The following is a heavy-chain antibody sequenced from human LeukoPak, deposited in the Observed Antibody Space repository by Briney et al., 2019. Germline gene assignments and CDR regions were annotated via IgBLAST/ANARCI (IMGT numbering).Heavy chain of an antibody. V-gene: IGHV4-4*07. J-gene: IGHJ4*02. CDR3: ARARGRLLLVDY. CDR2: IYSSGST. D-gene: IGHD2-15*01. Sequence: PSETLSLICTVSSGSITSYYWNWIRQPAGKGLEWIGRIYSSGSTDYNPSLKSRVTMSVDTSKNQFSLNLSSVTAADSAVYYCARARGRLLLVDYWGQGTLVTVSS. CDR1: SGSITSYY.